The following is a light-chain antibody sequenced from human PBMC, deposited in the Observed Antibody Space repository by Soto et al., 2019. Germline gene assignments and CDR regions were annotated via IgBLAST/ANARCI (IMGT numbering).Light chain of an antibody. CDR3: SSYTSSSTRV. CDR2: DVS. Sequence: QSALTQPASVSGSPGQSITISXXGTXXXVGGYNYVSWYQQHPGKAPKLMIYDVSNRPSGVSNRFSGSKSGNTASLTISGLQAEDEADYYCSSYTSSSTRVFGTGTKVTVL. V-gene: IGLV2-14*01. J-gene: IGLJ1*01. CDR1: XXXVGGYNY.